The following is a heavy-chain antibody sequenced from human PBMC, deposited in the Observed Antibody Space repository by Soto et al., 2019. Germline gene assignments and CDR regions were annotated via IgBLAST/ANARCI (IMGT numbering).Heavy chain of an antibody. J-gene: IGHJ4*02. Sequence: SETLSLTCTVSGGSISSYYWSWIRQPPGKGLEWIGYIYYSGSTNYNPSLKSRVTMSVDTSKNQFSLKLTSVTAADTAVYYCARERRDDYKYYFDYWGQGTPVTVSS. CDR3: ARERRDDYKYYFDY. CDR1: GGSISSYY. D-gene: IGHD4-4*01. V-gene: IGHV4-59*01. CDR2: IYYSGST.